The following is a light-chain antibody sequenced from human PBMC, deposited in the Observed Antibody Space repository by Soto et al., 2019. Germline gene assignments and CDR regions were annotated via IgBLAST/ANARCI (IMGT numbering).Light chain of an antibody. CDR1: QSRLYS. J-gene: IGKJ1*01. CDR3: QQYYSTPPWT. V-gene: IGKV4-1*01. Sequence: DIVMTQSPDSLAVSLGERATINCKSSQSRLYSIAWYQQKPGQPPKVLIYWASTREYGVPDRFNVSGSGTDFTLTISSLQAEDVAVYYCQQYYSTPPWTFGQGTKVEIK. CDR2: WAS.